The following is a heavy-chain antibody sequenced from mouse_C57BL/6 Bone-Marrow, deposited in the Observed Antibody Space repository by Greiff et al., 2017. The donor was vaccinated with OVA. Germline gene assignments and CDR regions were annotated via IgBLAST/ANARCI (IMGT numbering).Heavy chain of an antibody. CDR3: ARSYYYGSSVAMDY. CDR2: ISYSGST. CDR1: GYSITSGYD. Sequence: EVKLLESGPGMVKPSQSLSLTCTVTGYSITSGYDWHWIRHFPGNKLEWMGYISYSGSTNYNPSLKSRISITHDTSKNHFFLKLNSVTTEDTATYYCARSYYYGSSVAMDYWGQGTSVTVSS. D-gene: IGHD1-1*01. V-gene: IGHV3-1*01. J-gene: IGHJ4*01.